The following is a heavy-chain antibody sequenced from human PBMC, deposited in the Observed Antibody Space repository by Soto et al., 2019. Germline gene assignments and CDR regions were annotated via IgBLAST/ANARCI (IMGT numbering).Heavy chain of an antibody. Sequence: PSQTLSLTCAISGDSVSSNSVTWNCIRQSPSRGLEWLGRTYYSSTWHNEYAGSVTSRIAINPDTSKNQFSLHLNSVTPEDTAVYSCARATHGAHWFDPWGQGTLVTVSS. CDR1: GDSVSSNSVT. D-gene: IGHD2-8*01. J-gene: IGHJ5*02. V-gene: IGHV6-1*01. CDR2: TYYSSTWHN. CDR3: ARATHGAHWFDP.